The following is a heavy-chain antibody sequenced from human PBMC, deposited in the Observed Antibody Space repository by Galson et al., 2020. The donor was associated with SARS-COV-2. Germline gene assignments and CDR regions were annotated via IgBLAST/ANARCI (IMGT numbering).Heavy chain of an antibody. J-gene: IGHJ6*03. CDR3: AKGECPGGQYGHYYYYMDV. D-gene: IGHD1-26*01. CDR2: ISGSSDTT. V-gene: IGHV3-23*01. CDR1: GFTSSSYG. Sequence: GGSLRLSCAATGFTSSSYGMNWVRQAPGKGLEWVSAISGSSDTTFYADSVKGRFTISRDTSKNTLYLQMNTLRAEDTAVYFCAKGECPGGQYGHYYYYMDVWGTGTTVTVSS.